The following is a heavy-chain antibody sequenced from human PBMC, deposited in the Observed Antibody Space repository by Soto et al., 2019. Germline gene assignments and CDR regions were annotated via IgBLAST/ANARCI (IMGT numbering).Heavy chain of an antibody. CDR1: GFTFSSFA. Sequence: ERQLLEAGGGLGQPGGSLRLSCVASGFTFSSFAMGWVRQSPGTGLEWVAAVDGSGYDTSFGASVKGRLTISKDNSENTLYLNMTNLRAEDKARYYCAKEIMAAAYAKTSAFDLWGQGTVVTVS. V-gene: IGHV3-23*01. D-gene: IGHD5-12*01. CDR2: VDGSGYDT. CDR3: AKEIMAAAYAKTSAFDL. J-gene: IGHJ4*02.